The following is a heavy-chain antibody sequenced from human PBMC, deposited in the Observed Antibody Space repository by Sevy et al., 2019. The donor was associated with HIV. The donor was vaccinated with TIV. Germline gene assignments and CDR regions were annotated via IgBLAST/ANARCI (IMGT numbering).Heavy chain of an antibody. V-gene: IGHV3-21*01. D-gene: IGHD5-12*01. CDR1: GFTFSTYS. J-gene: IGHJ4*02. CDR3: AIDSGYTGYD. CDR2: ISRSSTYI. Sequence: GSLRLSCATSGFTFSTYSMNWVRQAPGKGLEWVSSISRSSTYIYYTDSVKGRFTLSRDNARNSLYLQMNSLRVDDTAVYYCAIDSGYTGYDWGQGTLVTVSS.